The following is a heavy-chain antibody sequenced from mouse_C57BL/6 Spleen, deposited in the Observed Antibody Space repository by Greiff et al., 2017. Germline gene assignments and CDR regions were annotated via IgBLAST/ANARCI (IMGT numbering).Heavy chain of an antibody. Sequence: QVQLQQSGAELARPGASVKLSCKASGYTFTSYGISWVKQRTGQGLEWIGDIYPRSGNTYYNEKFKGKATLTADKSSSTAYMELRSLTSEDSAVSLCAIRLDSSGYVDYWGQGTTLTVSS. J-gene: IGHJ2*01. D-gene: IGHD3-2*02. CDR3: AIRLDSSGYVDY. CDR1: GYTFTSYG. V-gene: IGHV1-81*01. CDR2: IYPRSGNT.